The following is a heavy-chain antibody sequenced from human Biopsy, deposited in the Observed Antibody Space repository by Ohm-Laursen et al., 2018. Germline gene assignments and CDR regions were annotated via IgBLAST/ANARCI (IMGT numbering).Heavy chain of an antibody. J-gene: IGHJ2*01. CDR1: GGTFTNHA. CDR3: ARFPLGAYDDSGSYRAVEHWYFDL. Sequence: SSVTVSCKASGGTFTNHAVGWVRQAPGQGLEWVGSSIPLLTTANYADKFQGRVTLTADKSTATAYMELSSLRSEDTAIYYCARFPLGAYDDSGSYRAVEHWYFDLWGRGTLVTVSS. CDR2: SIPLLTTA. V-gene: IGHV1-69*04. D-gene: IGHD3-22*01.